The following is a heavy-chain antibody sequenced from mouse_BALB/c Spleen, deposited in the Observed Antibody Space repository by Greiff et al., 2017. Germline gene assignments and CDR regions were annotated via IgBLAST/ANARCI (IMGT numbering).Heavy chain of an antibody. CDR2: IWAGGST. J-gene: IGHJ3*01. CDR3: ATSTVEWAWFAY. D-gene: IGHD1-1*01. V-gene: IGHV2-9*02. Sequence: VQLQESGPGLVAPSQSLSITCTVSGFSLTSYGVHWVRQPPGKGLEWLGVIWAGGSTNYNSALMSRLSISKDNSKSQVFLKMNSLQTDDTAMYYCATSTVEWAWFAYWGQGTLVTVSA. CDR1: GFSLTSYG.